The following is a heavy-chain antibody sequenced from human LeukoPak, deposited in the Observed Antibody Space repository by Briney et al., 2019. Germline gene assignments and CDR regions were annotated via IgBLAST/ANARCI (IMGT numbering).Heavy chain of an antibody. CDR2: IYPGDSDT. D-gene: IGHD2-15*01. CDR3: ARRSGGLDY. CDR1: GYSFTTYW. J-gene: IGHJ4*02. Sequence: GESLKISCKASGYSFTTYWIGWVRQMPGKGLEWMGIIYPGDSDTRYSPSFQGQVTMSADKSINTAYLQWNSLGASDTAMYYCARRSGGLDYWGQGTLVTVSS. V-gene: IGHV5-51*01.